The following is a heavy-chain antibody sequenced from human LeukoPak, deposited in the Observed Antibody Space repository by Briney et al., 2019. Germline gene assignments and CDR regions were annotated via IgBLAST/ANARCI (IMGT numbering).Heavy chain of an antibody. J-gene: IGHJ4*02. V-gene: IGHV3-23*01. CDR1: GLIFRNYA. CDR3: AKGGHYSFFDY. Sequence: GGSLRLSCAASGLIFRNYAMTWVRQAPRKGLEWVSTISGDGTETFYADSVKGRFTISRDNSKNTHYLQMSSLRAEDTGIYYCAKGGHYSFFDYWGQGTLVTVSS. D-gene: IGHD4-11*01. CDR2: ISGDGTET.